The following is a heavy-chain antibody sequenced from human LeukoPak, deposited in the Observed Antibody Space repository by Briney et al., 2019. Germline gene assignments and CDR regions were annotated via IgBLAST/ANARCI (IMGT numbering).Heavy chain of an antibody. Sequence: GGSLRLSCAASGFTVSSNYMSWVRQAPGKGLECVSVIYSGGSTNYADSVKGRFTISRDTSKNTLYLQMNSLRAEDTAVYYCARSGWYGQFDSWGQGTLVTVSS. V-gene: IGHV3-66*02. CDR1: GFTVSSNY. D-gene: IGHD6-19*01. J-gene: IGHJ4*02. CDR3: ARSGWYGQFDS. CDR2: IYSGGST.